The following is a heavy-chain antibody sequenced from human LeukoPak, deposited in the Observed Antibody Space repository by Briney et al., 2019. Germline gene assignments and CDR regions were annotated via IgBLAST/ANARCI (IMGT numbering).Heavy chain of an antibody. J-gene: IGHJ4*02. CDR3: ARESGAFSPFGF. V-gene: IGHV4-61*01. CDR2: IYSSGTT. Sequence: SETLSLTCTVSGGSVSSGSDYWSWIRQPPGKGLEWIGYIYSSGTTKYNPSLKSRVTISMDTSKNQFSLELASVTDADTAIYYCARESGAFSPFGFWGQGTLVTVSS. CDR1: GGSVSSGSDY. D-gene: IGHD1-26*01.